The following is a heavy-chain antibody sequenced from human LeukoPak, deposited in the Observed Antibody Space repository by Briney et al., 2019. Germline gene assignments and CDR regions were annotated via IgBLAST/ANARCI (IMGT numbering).Heavy chain of an antibody. CDR2: IYYSGST. Sequence: SETLSLTCTVSGGSTSSHYWSWIRQPPGKGLEWIGYIYYSGSTNYNPSLKSRVTISVDTSKNQFSLKLSSVTAADTAVYYCARSRSIFGVVIAKFDPWGQGTLVTVSS. D-gene: IGHD3-3*01. V-gene: IGHV4-59*11. J-gene: IGHJ5*02. CDR1: GGSTSSHY. CDR3: ARSRSIFGVVIAKFDP.